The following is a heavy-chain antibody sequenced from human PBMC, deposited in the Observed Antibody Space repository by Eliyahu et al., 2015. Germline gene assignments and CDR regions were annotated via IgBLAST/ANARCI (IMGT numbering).Heavy chain of an antibody. Sequence: EVQLVESGGGLVQPGGSLRLSCAASGFTFSSSGMHWVRQVPGKGLVWVSRINQNGMVTNYADSVTGRFTISRDNAKNTLYLQMNNLGAEDTAIYYCARVNYGGDVWGKGTTVTVSS. J-gene: IGHJ6*04. V-gene: IGHV3-74*01. D-gene: IGHD5-24*01. CDR2: INQNGMVT. CDR3: ARVNYGGDV. CDR1: GFTFSSSG.